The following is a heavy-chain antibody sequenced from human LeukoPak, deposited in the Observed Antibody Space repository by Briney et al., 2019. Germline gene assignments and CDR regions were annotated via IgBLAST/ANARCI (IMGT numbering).Heavy chain of an antibody. D-gene: IGHD2-15*01. CDR3: ARMSIMPDVAARGYYGMDV. CDR2: IYHSGSP. J-gene: IGHJ6*02. Sequence: NPSGTLSLTCAVSGGSISSNNWWGWVRQPPGKGLEWIGEIYHSGSPNYNPSLKSRVTISVDKSKNQFSLKLSSVTAADTAVYYCARMSIMPDVAARGYYGMDVWGQGTTVTVSS. CDR1: GGSISSNNW. V-gene: IGHV4-4*02.